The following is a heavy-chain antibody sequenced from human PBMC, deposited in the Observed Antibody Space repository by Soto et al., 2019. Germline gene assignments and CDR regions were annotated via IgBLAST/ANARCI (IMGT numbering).Heavy chain of an antibody. CDR2: IGGSGSSA. V-gene: IGHV3-23*01. Sequence: EVQLLESGGGLVQPGGSLRLSCEDSGFTFKNYTMNWVRQAPGKGMEWVSSIGGSGSSAHYADSVKGRFTVSRDDSKNTLYLHMSGLRVDDTALYYCAKDAVPYNGEWDWFDLWGQGTLVTVSS. J-gene: IGHJ5*02. D-gene: IGHD3-10*01. CDR1: GFTFKNYT. CDR3: AKDAVPYNGEWDWFDL.